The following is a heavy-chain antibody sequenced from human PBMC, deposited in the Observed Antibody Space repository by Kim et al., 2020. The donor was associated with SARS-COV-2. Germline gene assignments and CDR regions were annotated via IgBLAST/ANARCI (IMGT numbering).Heavy chain of an antibody. CDR1: GFTFSSYG. V-gene: IGHV3-30*18. J-gene: IGHJ6*02. CDR2: ISYDGSNK. Sequence: GGSLRLSCAASGFTFSSYGMHWVRQAPGKGLEWVAVISYDGSNKYYADSVKGRFTISRDNSKNTLYLQMNSLRAEDTAVYYCAKDGIDCSSTSCYKARNYYYGVDAWGQGTTVTVSS. D-gene: IGHD2-2*02. CDR3: AKDGIDCSSTSCYKARNYYYGVDA.